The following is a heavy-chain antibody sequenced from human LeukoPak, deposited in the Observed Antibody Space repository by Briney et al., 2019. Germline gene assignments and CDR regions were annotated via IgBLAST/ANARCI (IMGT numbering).Heavy chain of an antibody. CDR3: AKDGQGGYESDYYYYMDV. CDR2: IRYDGSDK. D-gene: IGHD5-12*01. J-gene: IGHJ6*03. Sequence: GGSLRLSCAASGFSFRSYGMHWVRQAPGKGLEWVAFIRYDGSDKDYGDPVKGRFTISRDNSKSTLYLQMNILRDEDTALYYCAKDGQGGYESDYYYYMDVWGKGTTVTISS. CDR1: GFSFRSYG. V-gene: IGHV3-30*02.